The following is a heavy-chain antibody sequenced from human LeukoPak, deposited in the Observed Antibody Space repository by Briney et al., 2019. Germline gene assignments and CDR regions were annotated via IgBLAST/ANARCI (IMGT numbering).Heavy chain of an antibody. J-gene: IGHJ3*02. D-gene: IGHD2-8*01. CDR2: ISSSNSYI. V-gene: IGHV3-21*01. Sequence: GGSLRLSCAASGFTFSSYSMNWVRQAPGKGLEWVSSISSSNSYIYYADSVKGRFTISRDNAKNSLYLQMNSLRAEDTAVYYCARDRTRDAFDIWGQGTMVTVSS. CDR1: GFTFSSYS. CDR3: ARDRTRDAFDI.